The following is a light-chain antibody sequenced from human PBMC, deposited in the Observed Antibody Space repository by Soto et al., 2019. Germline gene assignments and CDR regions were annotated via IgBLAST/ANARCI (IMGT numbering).Light chain of an antibody. CDR1: QSMSSW. V-gene: IGKV1-5*01. CDR3: KQYNSYPKT. J-gene: IGKJ1*01. CDR2: DAS. Sequence: DIQMTQSPSTLSASVGDIVTITCRASQSMSSWLAWYQQKPGKAPKLLIYDASSLESGVPSRFSGSGSGTEFTLTISSLQPDDFATYYCKQYNSYPKTFGQGTKVQIK.